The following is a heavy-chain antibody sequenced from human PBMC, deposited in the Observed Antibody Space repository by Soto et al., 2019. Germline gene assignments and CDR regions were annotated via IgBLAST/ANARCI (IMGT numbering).Heavy chain of an antibody. CDR2: IYSGGST. J-gene: IGHJ4*02. CDR3: ARAFAGSSSYQSLVEY. D-gene: IGHD6-6*01. CDR1: GFTVSSNY. Sequence: GGSLRLSCAASGFTVSSNYMSWVRQAPGKGLEWVSVIYSGGSTYYADSVKGRFTISRDNSKNTLYLQMNSLRAEDTAVYYCARAFAGSSSYQSLVEYWGQGTLVTVSS. V-gene: IGHV3-66*01.